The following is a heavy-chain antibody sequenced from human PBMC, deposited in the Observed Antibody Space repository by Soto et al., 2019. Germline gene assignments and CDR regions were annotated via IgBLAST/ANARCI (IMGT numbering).Heavy chain of an antibody. D-gene: IGHD6-13*01. CDR1: GGTFSSYA. CDR2: IIPIFGTA. J-gene: IGHJ5*02. CDR3: ARVLRGYSSSLNWFDP. V-gene: IGHV1-69*01. Sequence: QVQLVQSGAEVKKPGSSVKVSCKASGGTFSSYAISWVRQAPGQGLEWMGGIIPIFGTANYAQKFQSRVTITADESTSTAYMELSSLRSEDTAVYYCARVLRGYSSSLNWFDPWGQGTLVTVSS.